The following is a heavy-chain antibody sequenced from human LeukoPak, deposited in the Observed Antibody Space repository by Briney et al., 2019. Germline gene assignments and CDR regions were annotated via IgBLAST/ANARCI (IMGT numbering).Heavy chain of an antibody. V-gene: IGHV4-59*01. CDR3: ARVLLAAAGTETHLFDY. CDR2: IYYSGST. CDR1: GGSISSYY. D-gene: IGHD6-13*01. Sequence: SETLSLTCTVSGGSISSYYWSWIRQPPGKGLEWIGYIYYSGSTNYNPSLKSRVTISVDTSKNQFSLKLSSVTAADTAVYYCARVLLAAAGTETHLFDYWGQGTLVTASS. J-gene: IGHJ4*02.